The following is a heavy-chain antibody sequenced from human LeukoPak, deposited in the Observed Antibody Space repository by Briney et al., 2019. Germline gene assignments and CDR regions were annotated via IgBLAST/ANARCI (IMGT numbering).Heavy chain of an antibody. D-gene: IGHD6-13*01. Sequence: ASVKVSCKASGYTFTDYYMHWVRQAPGQGHEWMGWINPNSGGTNYAQQFQGKVTMTRDRSISKAYMELSNLRSDDTAVYYCARGIAAAGGRWFDPWGQGTLVTVSS. CDR2: INPNSGGT. V-gene: IGHV1-2*02. J-gene: IGHJ5*02. CDR3: ARGIAAAGGRWFDP. CDR1: GYTFTDYY.